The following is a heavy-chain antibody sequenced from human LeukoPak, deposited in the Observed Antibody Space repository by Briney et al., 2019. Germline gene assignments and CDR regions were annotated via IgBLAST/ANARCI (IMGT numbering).Heavy chain of an antibody. D-gene: IGHD3-9*01. CDR3: VRWQAPLKYYFDS. CDR1: EFTFSDYF. Sequence: GGSLRLSCAASEFTFSDYFMSWIRQAPGKGLEWVSIISSTAGFTHYADSVRGRFTISRDNAKNSLYLQMDSLRAEDTAVYYCVRWQAPLKYYFDSWGQGTLVTVSS. J-gene: IGHJ4*02. V-gene: IGHV3-11*03. CDR2: ISSTAGFT.